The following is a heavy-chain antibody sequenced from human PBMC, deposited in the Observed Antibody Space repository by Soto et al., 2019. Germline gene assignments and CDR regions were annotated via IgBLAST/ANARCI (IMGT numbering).Heavy chain of an antibody. D-gene: IGHD1-1*01. V-gene: IGHV1-18*04. CDR2: ISPYNGTT. CDR1: GYTFTTYG. Sequence: ASVKVSCKASGYTFTTYGISWVRQAPGQGLEWMGWISPYNGTTKYAEKFQGEMTMTTDTATSTAYMDLRSLRSDDTAVYYCARDGERDTGLNFYYYLHGMDAWGKGTRVTFSS. J-gene: IGHJ6*04. CDR3: ARDGERDTGLNFYYYLHGMDA.